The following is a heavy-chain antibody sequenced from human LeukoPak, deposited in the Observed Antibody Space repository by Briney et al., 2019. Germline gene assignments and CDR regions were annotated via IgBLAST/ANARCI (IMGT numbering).Heavy chain of an antibody. CDR1: GYSFTSYW. J-gene: IGHJ6*03. V-gene: IGHV1-69*06. CDR3: ASPPVPQAAAITPGYFYYYMDV. Sequence: KISCKGSGYSFTSYWIGWVRQMPGKGLEWMGGIIPIFGTANYAQKFQGRVTITADKSSTTVYMELSSLRSEDTAVYYCASPPVPQAAAITPGYFYYYMDVWGKGTTVTVSS. CDR2: IIPIFGTA. D-gene: IGHD6-13*01.